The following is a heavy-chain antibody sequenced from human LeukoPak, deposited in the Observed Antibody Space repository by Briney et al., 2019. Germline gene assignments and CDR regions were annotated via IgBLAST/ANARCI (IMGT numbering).Heavy chain of an antibody. CDR2: FDPEDGEP. CDR3: AAIAIDYDGGAEAFDF. V-gene: IGHV1-24*01. J-gene: IGHJ3*01. D-gene: IGHD4-17*01. CDR1: GYTLTELS. Sequence: GASVKVSCKVSGYTLTELSMHWVRQAPGNGLEWMGGFDPEDGEPIYAQKFQGRVTMTEDTSTDTAFLDLSSLKFEDTAVYYCAAIAIDYDGGAEAFDFWGQGTLVTVSS.